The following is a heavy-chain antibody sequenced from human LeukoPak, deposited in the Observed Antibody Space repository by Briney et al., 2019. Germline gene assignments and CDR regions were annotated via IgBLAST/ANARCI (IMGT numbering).Heavy chain of an antibody. CDR2: IYSGGST. CDR1: GFTVSSNY. Sequence: GGSLRLSCAVSGFTVSSNYMSWVRQAPGKGLEWVSVIYSGGSTYYADSVKGRFTISRDNSKNTLYLQMNSLRAEDTAVYYCARDQDGGSYPWAHYYYGMDVWGQRTTVTVSS. V-gene: IGHV3-53*01. CDR3: ARDQDGGSYPWAHYYYGMDV. J-gene: IGHJ6*02. D-gene: IGHD1-26*01.